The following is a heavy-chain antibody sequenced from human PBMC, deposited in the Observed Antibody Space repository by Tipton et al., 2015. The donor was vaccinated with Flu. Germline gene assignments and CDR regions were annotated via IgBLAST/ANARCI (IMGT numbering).Heavy chain of an antibody. CDR3: ARDRWEYASGFDP. V-gene: IGHV4-4*09. Sequence: TLSLTCTVSGGSIGSYYWNWIRQPPGKGLEWIGYIYNSEYTKYNPSLKSRVTISVDTSKKQFSLRLTSVTAADTAVYYCARDRWEYASGFDPWGQGTPVTVSP. CDR2: IYNSEYT. CDR1: GGSIGSYY. J-gene: IGHJ5*02. D-gene: IGHD6-19*01.